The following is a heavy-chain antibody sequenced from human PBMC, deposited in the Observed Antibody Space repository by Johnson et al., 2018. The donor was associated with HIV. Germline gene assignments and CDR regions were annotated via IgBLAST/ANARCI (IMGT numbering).Heavy chain of an antibody. D-gene: IGHD3-10*01. V-gene: IGHV3-7*02. CDR3: CYGSGTYDGPAFDI. CDR1: GFTFSSYW. J-gene: IGHJ3*02. Sequence: VQLVESGGGLVQPGGSLRLSCAASGFTFSSYWMSWVRQAPGKGLEWVANIKQDGSEKYYADSMKGRFTISRDNSKNTLYLQMNSLIPEDTAVYYCCYGSGTYDGPAFDIWGQGTMVTVSS. CDR2: IKQDGSEK.